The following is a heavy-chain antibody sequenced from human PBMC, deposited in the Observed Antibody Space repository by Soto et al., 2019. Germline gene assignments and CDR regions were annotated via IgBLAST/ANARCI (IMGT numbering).Heavy chain of an antibody. CDR2: IWYGGSNK. CDR3: ARDGYYYDSSGYTENWFDP. Sequence: GGSLRLSCAASGFTFSSYGMHWVRQAPGKGLEWVAVIWYGGSNKYYADSVKGRFTISRDNSKNTLYLQMNSLRAEDTAVYYCARDGYYYDSSGYTENWFDPWGQGTLVTVSS. CDR1: GFTFSSYG. V-gene: IGHV3-33*01. D-gene: IGHD3-22*01. J-gene: IGHJ5*02.